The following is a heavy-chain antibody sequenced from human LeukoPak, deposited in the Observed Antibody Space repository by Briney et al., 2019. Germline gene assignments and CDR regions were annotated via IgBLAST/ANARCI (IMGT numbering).Heavy chain of an antibody. Sequence: GGSLRLSCAASGFSFTYCAMHWLRQAPGKGLEWVAFITYDGTNKYYADPVKGRFTISRDNSKNTLYLQMNSLRAEDTAVYYCAKDEGFDPWGQGTLVTVS. CDR2: ITYDGTNK. V-gene: IGHV3-30*02. CDR3: AKDEGFDP. J-gene: IGHJ5*02. CDR1: GFSFTYCA.